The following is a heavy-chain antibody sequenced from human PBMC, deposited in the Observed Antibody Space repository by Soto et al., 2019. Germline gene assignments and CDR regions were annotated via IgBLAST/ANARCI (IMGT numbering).Heavy chain of an antibody. Sequence: QVHLVQSGAEVKKPGALVKVSCKASGYTFTSYGITWVRQAPGQGLEWMGWISAHNGNTDYAQKLQGRVIVTRDTSTSTDYMELRSLISDDTAVYYCARGRYGDYWGQGALVTVSS. V-gene: IGHV1-18*01. CDR2: ISAHNGNT. CDR1: GYTFTSYG. J-gene: IGHJ4*02. CDR3: ARGRYGDY. D-gene: IGHD1-1*01.